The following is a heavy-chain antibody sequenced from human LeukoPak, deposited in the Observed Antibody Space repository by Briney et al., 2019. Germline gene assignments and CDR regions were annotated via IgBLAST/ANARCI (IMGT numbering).Heavy chain of an antibody. Sequence: SETLSLTCTVSGGSISSYYWSWIRQPPGKGLEWIGYIYYSGSTNYNPSLKSRVTISVDRSKNQFSLKLSSVTAADTAVYYCARGSGSYRGNAFDIWGQGTMVTVSS. D-gene: IGHD1-26*01. J-gene: IGHJ3*02. CDR3: ARGSGSYRGNAFDI. CDR1: GGSISSYY. CDR2: IYYSGST. V-gene: IGHV4-59*12.